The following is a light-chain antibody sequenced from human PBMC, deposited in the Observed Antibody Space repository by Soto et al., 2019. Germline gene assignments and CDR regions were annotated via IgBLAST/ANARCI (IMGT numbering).Light chain of an antibody. CDR3: QVLTSYPIT. V-gene: IGKV1-9*01. J-gene: IGKJ5*01. Sequence: QLTQSPSFLSASVGDRVNITCRASQGISSYLAWYQQKPGKAPKLLIYAASTLQSGVPSRFSGSGSGTEFTLTISSLQPEDFATYYCQVLTSYPITFGQGTRLEIK. CDR2: AAS. CDR1: QGISSY.